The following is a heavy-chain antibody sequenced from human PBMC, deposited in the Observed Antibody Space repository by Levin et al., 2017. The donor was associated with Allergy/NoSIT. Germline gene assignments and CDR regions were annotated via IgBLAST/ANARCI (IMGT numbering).Heavy chain of an antibody. Sequence: ASVKVSCKASGYTFTSYAMNWVRQTPGQGLEWMGWINTNTGNPTYAQGFTGRFVFSLDTSVSTAYLQISSLKAEDTAVYYCATEPEYYDFWSGLNYWGQGTLVTVSS. D-gene: IGHD3-3*01. V-gene: IGHV7-4-1*02. CDR2: INTNTGNP. CDR3: ATEPEYYDFWSGLNY. J-gene: IGHJ4*02. CDR1: GYTFTSYA.